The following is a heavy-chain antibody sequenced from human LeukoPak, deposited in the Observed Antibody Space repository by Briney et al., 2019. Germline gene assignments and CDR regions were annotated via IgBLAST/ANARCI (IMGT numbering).Heavy chain of an antibody. CDR1: GFTFSSYS. CDR3: ARVMVREVILNWFDP. J-gene: IGHJ5*02. V-gene: IGHV3-21*01. D-gene: IGHD3-10*01. Sequence: GGSLRLSCAASGFTFSSYSMNWVRQAPGKGLEWVSSISSSSSYIYYADSVKGRFTISRDNAKNSLYLQTNSLRAEDTAVYYCARVMVREVILNWFDPWGQGTLVTVSS. CDR2: ISSSSSYI.